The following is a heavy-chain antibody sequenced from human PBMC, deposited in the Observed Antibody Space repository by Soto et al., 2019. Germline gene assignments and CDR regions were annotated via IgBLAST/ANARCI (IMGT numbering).Heavy chain of an antibody. V-gene: IGHV3-23*01. J-gene: IGHJ4*02. CDR1: GFTFISYT. CDR2: ISGSGGST. CDR3: AKERAVAV. D-gene: IGHD6-19*01. Sequence: EVQLLESGGGLVQPGGSLRLSCAASGFTFISYTMNWVRQAPGKGLEWVSSISGSGGSTYYADSVKGRFTISRDNSKNTLYLQMSSLRAEDTAVYYCAKERAVAVWGQGTLVTVSS.